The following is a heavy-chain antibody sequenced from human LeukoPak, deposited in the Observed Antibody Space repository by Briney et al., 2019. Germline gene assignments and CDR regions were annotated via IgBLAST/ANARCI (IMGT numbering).Heavy chain of an antibody. CDR3: ARSIAAATFDY. Sequence: SQTLFLTCAVSGGSISSGGYSWSWIRQPPGKGLEWIGYIYHSGSTYYNPSLKSRVTISVDRSKNQFSLKLSSVTAADTAVYYCARSIAAATFDYWGQGTLVTVSS. CDR1: GGSISSGGYS. D-gene: IGHD6-13*01. J-gene: IGHJ4*02. V-gene: IGHV4-30-2*01. CDR2: IYHSGST.